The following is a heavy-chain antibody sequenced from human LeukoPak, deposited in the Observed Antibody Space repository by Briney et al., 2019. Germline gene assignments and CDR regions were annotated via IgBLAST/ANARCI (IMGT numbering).Heavy chain of an antibody. CDR2: IKQDGSEK. D-gene: IGHD1-26*01. Sequence: GGSLRLSCAASGFTFNKHWMSWIRQAPGKGLEWVANIKQDGSEKYYVDSVKGRFTISRDNAKNSLYLQMNSLRAEDTAVYYCARDQAYGWENDAFDIWGQGTMVTVSS. V-gene: IGHV3-7*01. CDR1: GFTFNKHW. CDR3: ARDQAYGWENDAFDI. J-gene: IGHJ3*02.